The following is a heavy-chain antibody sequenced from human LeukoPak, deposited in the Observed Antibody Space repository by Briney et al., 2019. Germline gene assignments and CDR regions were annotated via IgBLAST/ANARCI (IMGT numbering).Heavy chain of an antibody. Sequence: SETLSLTCTVSGGSISSYYWSWIRQPPGKGLEWIGYIYYSGSTNYNPSLKSRVTISVDTSKNQFSLKLSSVTAADTAVYYCASRGYSYGRYYYYGMDVWGQGTTVTVSS. D-gene: IGHD5-18*01. CDR3: ASRGYSYGRYYYYGMDV. V-gene: IGHV4-59*08. CDR1: GGSISSYY. CDR2: IYYSGST. J-gene: IGHJ6*02.